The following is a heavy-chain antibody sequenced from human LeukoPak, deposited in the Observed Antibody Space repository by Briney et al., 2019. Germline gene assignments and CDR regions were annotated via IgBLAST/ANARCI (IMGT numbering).Heavy chain of an antibody. J-gene: IGHJ4*02. CDR3: ARDVGQTTSF. Sequence: SETLSLTCTVSGGSISGFYWSWIRQPPGKGLEWIAYIYHSGSSNYNPSLKSRVTLSVDTSKNEFSLKLTSVTAADTAVYYCARDVGQTTSFGGQGTLVTVSS. CDR1: GGSISGFY. V-gene: IGHV4-59*01. D-gene: IGHD4-11*01. CDR2: IYHSGSS.